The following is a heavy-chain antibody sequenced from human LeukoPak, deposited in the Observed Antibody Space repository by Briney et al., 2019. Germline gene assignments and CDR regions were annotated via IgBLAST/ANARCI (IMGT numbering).Heavy chain of an antibody. D-gene: IGHD3-9*01. J-gene: IGHJ5*02. CDR2: IYYSGST. Sequence: SETLSLTCTVSGGSVSSGSYYWSWIRQPPGKGLEWIGYIYYSGSTNYNPSLKSRVTISVDTSKNQFSLKLSSVTAADTAVYYCARGRIDILTGYYKPIPRMTGNNWFDPWGQGTLVTVSS. CDR3: ARGRIDILTGYYKPIPRMTGNNWFDP. CDR1: GGSVSSGSYY. V-gene: IGHV4-61*01.